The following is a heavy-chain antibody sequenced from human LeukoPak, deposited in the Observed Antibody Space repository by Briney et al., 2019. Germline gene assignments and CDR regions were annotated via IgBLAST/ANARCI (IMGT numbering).Heavy chain of an antibody. CDR1: GGTFSSYA. J-gene: IGHJ4*02. CDR3: AAGSTVVTRGIDY. CDR2: IIPILGIA. Sequence: ASVKVSCKASGGTFSSYAISWVRQAPGQGLEGMGRIIPILGIANYAQKFQGRVTITADKSTSTAYMELSSLRSEDTAVYYCAAGSTVVTRGIDYWGQGTLVTVSS. D-gene: IGHD4-17*01. V-gene: IGHV1-69*04.